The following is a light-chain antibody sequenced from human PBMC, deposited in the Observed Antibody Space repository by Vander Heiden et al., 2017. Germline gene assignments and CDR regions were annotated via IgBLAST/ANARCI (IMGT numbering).Light chain of an antibody. CDR2: AAS. Sequence: DIQMTQPPSSVSASVGDRVTITCRASQSISSYLNWYQQKPGKAPKLLIYAASSLQSGVPSRFSGSGSGTDFTLTISSLQPEDFATYYCQQSYSTPPITFGQGTRLEIK. J-gene: IGKJ5*01. V-gene: IGKV1-39*01. CDR1: QSISSY. CDR3: QQSYSTPPIT.